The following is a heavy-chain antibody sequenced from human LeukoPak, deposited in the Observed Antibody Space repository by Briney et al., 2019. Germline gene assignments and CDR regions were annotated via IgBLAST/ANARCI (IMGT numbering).Heavy chain of an antibody. J-gene: IGHJ4*02. CDR3: ARGKRITIFGVVIIPVKRYYFDY. CDR1: GFTFSSYS. D-gene: IGHD3-3*01. Sequence: GGSLRLSCAASGFTFSSYSMNWVRQAPGKGLEWVSSITSSGRYIYYADSVKGRFTISRDNAKNSLYLQMNSLRAEDTAVYYCARGKRITIFGVVIIPVKRYYFDYWGQGTLVTVSS. CDR2: ITSSGRYI. V-gene: IGHV3-21*01.